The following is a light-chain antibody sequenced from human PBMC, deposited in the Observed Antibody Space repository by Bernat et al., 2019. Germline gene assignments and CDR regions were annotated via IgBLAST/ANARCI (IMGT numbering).Light chain of an antibody. CDR3: QQRSNWPLT. Sequence: EIVLTPSPATLPLSPGERATLSCRASQCVSSYLAWYQQKPGQAPRLLIYDASNRATGIPARFSGSGSGTDFTLTISSLEPEDFAVYYCQQRSNWPLTFGGGTKVEIK. V-gene: IGKV3-11*01. J-gene: IGKJ4*01. CDR1: QCVSSY. CDR2: DAS.